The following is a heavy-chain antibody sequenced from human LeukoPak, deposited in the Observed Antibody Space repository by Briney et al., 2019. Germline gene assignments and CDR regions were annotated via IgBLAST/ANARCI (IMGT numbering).Heavy chain of an antibody. CDR2: ISAYNGNT. D-gene: IGHD3-22*01. V-gene: IGHV1-18*01. J-gene: IGHJ4*02. CDR3: ARAWVLYYDSSGYSDY. Sequence: ASVKVSCKASGYTFTSYGISWVRQAPGQGLEWMGWISAYNGNTNYAQKPQGRVTMTTDTSTSTAYMELRSLRSDDTAVYYCARAWVLYYDSSGYSDYWGQGTLVTVSS. CDR1: GYTFTSYG.